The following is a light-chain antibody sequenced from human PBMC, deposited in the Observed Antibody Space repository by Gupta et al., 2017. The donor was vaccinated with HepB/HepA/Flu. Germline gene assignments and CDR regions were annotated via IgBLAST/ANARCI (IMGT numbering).Light chain of an antibody. CDR2: RKN. CDR1: SSNIGTNY. Sequence: SVLTQPPSASGTPGQRVPISCSGSSSNIGTNYVYWYQQLPGTAPKVLIYRKNQRPSGVPDRFSGYKSGTSASLAISGLRSEDEADYYCAAWDDSRSGPVFGGGTQLTGL. J-gene: IGLJ7*01. CDR3: AAWDDSRSGPV. V-gene: IGLV1-47*01.